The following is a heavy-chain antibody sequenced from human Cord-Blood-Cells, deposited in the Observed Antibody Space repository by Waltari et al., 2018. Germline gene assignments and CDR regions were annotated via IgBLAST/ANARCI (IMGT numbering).Heavy chain of an antibody. CDR2: IYSGGST. J-gene: IGHJ4*02. CDR3: ARDIAAADPVDDY. V-gene: IGHV3-53*01. CDR1: GFPVSSTY. Sequence: EVQLVESGGGLIQPGGSLRLSCAASGFPVSSTYLRSVRQSPGKGLGWVSVIYSGGSTYYAVSVKGRFTISRDNSKNTLYLQMNSLRAEDTAVYYCARDIAAADPVDDYWGQGTLVTVSS. D-gene: IGHD6-13*01.